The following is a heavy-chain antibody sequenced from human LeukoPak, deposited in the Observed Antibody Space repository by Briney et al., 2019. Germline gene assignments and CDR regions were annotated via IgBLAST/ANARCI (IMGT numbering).Heavy chain of an antibody. CDR2: IYSSVST. CDR3: AYSGSYGHLGY. J-gene: IGHJ4*02. V-gene: IGHV4-39*01. CDR1: GGSISGSSYY. D-gene: IGHD1-26*01. Sequence: PSETLSLTCTVSGGSISGSSYYWAWIRQPPGKGLEWIGSIYSSVSTYYNPSLKSRVTISVDTSKNQFSLRLSSVTAADTALYYCAYSGSYGHLGYWGQGIPVTVSS.